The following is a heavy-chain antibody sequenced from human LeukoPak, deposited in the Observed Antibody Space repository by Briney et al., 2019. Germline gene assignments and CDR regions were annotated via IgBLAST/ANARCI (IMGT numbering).Heavy chain of an antibody. V-gene: IGHV3-74*01. CDR1: GFTFSSYW. CDR3: ARGWGYSSSSGSPSMFDP. Sequence: PAGSLRLSCAASGFTFSSYWMHWVRQAPGKGLVWVSRINSDGSSTSYADSVKGRFTISRDNAKNTLYLQMNSLRAEDTAVYYCARGWGYSSSSGSPSMFDPWGQGTLVTVSS. J-gene: IGHJ5*02. D-gene: IGHD6-6*01. CDR2: INSDGSST.